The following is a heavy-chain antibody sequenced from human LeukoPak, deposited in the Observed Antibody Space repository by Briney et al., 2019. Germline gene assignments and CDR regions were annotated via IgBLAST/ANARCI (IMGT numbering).Heavy chain of an antibody. J-gene: IGHJ4*02. Sequence: GGSLRLSCAASGFTFSSYAMHWVRQAPGKGLEWVAVISYDGSNKYYADSVKGRFTISRDNSKNTLYLQMNSLRAEDTAVYYCAKDPRRVYSGYGDYWGQGTLVTVSS. D-gene: IGHD5-12*01. CDR2: ISYDGSNK. V-gene: IGHV3-30*04. CDR3: AKDPRRVYSGYGDY. CDR1: GFTFSSYA.